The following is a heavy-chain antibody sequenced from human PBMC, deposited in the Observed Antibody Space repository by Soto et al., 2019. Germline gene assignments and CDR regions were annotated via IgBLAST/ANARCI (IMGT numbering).Heavy chain of an antibody. CDR1: GFTFSSYG. Sequence: QVQLVESGGGVVQPGRSLRLSCAASGFTFSSYGMHWVRQAPGKGLEWVAVIWYDGSNKYYADSVKGRFNISRENAKNTLYRQMNSLRAKDTAVYYCARDGRYYDFWSGTDAFDIWGQGTMVTVSS. V-gene: IGHV3-33*01. J-gene: IGHJ3*02. CDR3: ARDGRYYDFWSGTDAFDI. CDR2: IWYDGSNK. D-gene: IGHD3-3*01.